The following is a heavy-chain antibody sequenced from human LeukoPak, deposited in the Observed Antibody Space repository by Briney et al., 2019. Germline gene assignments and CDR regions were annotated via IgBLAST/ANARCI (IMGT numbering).Heavy chain of an antibody. CDR3: AKYRYQMLWFDP. V-gene: IGHV1-69*13. Sequence: SVKVSCKASGGNFRNYAISWVRQAPGQGLEWMGGIIPMFGTGKYAQEFQGRVTLTADESTSTAYMELSSLRSEDTAVYYCAKYRYQMLWFDPWGQGTLVTVSP. CDR2: IIPMFGTG. CDR1: GGNFRNYA. D-gene: IGHD2-2*01. J-gene: IGHJ5*02.